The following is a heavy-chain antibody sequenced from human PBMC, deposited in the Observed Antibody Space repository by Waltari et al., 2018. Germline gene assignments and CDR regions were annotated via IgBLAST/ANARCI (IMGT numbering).Heavy chain of an antibody. J-gene: IGHJ5*02. D-gene: IGHD2-2*01. V-gene: IGHV3-73*02. CDR3: TVPGCSSTSCITNWFDP. Sequence: EVQLVESGGGLVQPGGSLKLSCAASGFTFSGSAMHWVRQASGTGLEWVGRIRSKANSYATAYAASVKGRFTISRDDSKNTAYLQMNSLKTEDTAVYYCTVPGCSSTSCITNWFDPWGQGTLVTVSS. CDR2: IRSKANSYAT. CDR1: GFTFSGSA.